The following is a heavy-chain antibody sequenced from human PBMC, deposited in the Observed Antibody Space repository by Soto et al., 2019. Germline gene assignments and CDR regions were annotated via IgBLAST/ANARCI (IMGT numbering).Heavy chain of an antibody. J-gene: IGHJ5*02. CDR3: ARRLMVYGRWSSWFDP. CDR2: IYYSGST. Sequence: SETLSLTCTVSGGSISSSSYYWGWIRQPPGKGLEWIGSIYYSGSTYYNPSLKSRVTISVDTSKNQFSLKLSSVTAADTAVYYCARRLMVYGRWSSWFDPWGQGTLVTVSS. CDR1: GGSISSSSYY. V-gene: IGHV4-39*01. D-gene: IGHD2-8*01.